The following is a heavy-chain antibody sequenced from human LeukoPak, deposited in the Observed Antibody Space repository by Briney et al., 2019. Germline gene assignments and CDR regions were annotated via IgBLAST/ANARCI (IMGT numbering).Heavy chain of an antibody. V-gene: IGHV4-59*01. CDR3: ARVRQQVVHDAFDI. J-gene: IGHJ3*02. D-gene: IGHD6-13*01. CDR2: IYYSGST. Sequence: PSETLSLTCTVSGGSIISYYWGWIRQPPGKGLEWIGYIYYSGSTNYNPSLKSRVTISVDTSKNLFSLKLSSVTAADTAVYYCARVRQQVVHDAFDIWGQGTMVIVSS. CDR1: GGSIISYY.